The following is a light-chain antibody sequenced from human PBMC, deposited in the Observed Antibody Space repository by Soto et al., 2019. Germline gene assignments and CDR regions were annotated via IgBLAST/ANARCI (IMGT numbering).Light chain of an antibody. J-gene: IGLJ2*01. CDR2: EVS. Sequence: QSALTQPASVSGSPGQSITISCNGTSSDVGSHNYVSWYQQHPGKAPKLMIYEVSNRPSGVSNRFSGSKSGNTASLTISGLQAEDEADYYCSSYTSSTTLVVFGGGTKLTVL. V-gene: IGLV2-14*03. CDR3: SSYTSSTTLVV. CDR1: SSDVGSHNY.